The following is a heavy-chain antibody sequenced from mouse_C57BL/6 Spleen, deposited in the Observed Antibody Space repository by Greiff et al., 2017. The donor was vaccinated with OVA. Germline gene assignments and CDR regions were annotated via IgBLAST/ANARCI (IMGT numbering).Heavy chain of an antibody. CDR2: IDPETGGT. CDR1: GYTFTDYE. J-gene: IGHJ4*01. Sequence: QVQLQQSGAELVRPGASVTLSCKASGYTFTDYEMHWVKQTPVHGLEWIGAIDPETGGTAYNQKFKGKAILTADKSSSTAYMELRSLPSEDSAVYYCTRSDGYYYAMDYWGQGTSVTVSS. V-gene: IGHV1-15*01. CDR3: TRSDGYYYAMDY.